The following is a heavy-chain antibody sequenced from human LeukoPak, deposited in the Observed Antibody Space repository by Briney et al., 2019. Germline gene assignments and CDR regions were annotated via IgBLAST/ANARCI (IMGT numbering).Heavy chain of an antibody. J-gene: IGHJ4*02. CDR3: ARHGYTSGWVRS. D-gene: IGHD6-19*01. V-gene: IGHV3-53*01. CDR2: IYSGGST. CDR1: GFTVSSNY. Sequence: PGGSLRLSCEASGFTVSSNYMSWVRQAPGKGLEWVSVIYSGGSTYYADSVKGRFTISRDNSKNTLNLQMNSLRAEDTAIYYCARHGYTSGWVRSWGQGTLITVST.